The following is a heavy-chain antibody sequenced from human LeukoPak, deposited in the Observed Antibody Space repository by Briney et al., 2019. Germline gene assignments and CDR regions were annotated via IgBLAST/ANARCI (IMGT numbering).Heavy chain of an antibody. CDR2: IIPIFGTA. CDR3: ARLYDIVVVPAARGYFDY. CDR1: GGTFSSYA. Sequence: GASVKVSCKASGGTFSSYAISWVRQAPGQGLEWMGGIIPIFGTANYAQKFQGRVTITADESTSTACMELSSLRSEDTAVYYCARLYDIVVVPAARGYFDYWGQGTLVTVSS. D-gene: IGHD2-2*01. J-gene: IGHJ4*02. V-gene: IGHV1-69*01.